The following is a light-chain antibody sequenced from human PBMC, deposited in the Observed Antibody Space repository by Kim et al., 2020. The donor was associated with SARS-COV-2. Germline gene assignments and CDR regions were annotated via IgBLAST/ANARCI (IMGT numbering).Light chain of an antibody. J-gene: IGKJ4*01. CDR3: QQYNNWPRLT. CDR1: QSVSSN. Sequence: SPGERATLSCRASQSVSSNLAWDQQKPGQAPRLLTYGASTRATDIPARFSGSGSEKEFTLTISSLQSEDFAVYYCQQYNNWPRLTFGGGTKVDIK. CDR2: GAS. V-gene: IGKV3-15*01.